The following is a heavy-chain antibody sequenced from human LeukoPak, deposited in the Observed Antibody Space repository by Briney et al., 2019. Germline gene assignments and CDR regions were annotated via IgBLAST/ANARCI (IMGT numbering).Heavy chain of an antibody. CDR1: GYTFTSYD. Sequence: ASVKVSCKASGYTFTSYDINWVRQATGQGLEWMGWMNPNSGNTGYAQKFQDRVTMTRNTSISTAYMELSSLRSEDTAVYYCARGSSGSYYFDYWGQGTLVTVSS. V-gene: IGHV1-8*01. CDR3: ARGSSGSYYFDY. CDR2: MNPNSGNT. D-gene: IGHD1-26*01. J-gene: IGHJ4*02.